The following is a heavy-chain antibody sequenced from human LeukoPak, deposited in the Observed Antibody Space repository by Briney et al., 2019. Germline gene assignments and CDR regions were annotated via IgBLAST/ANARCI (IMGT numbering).Heavy chain of an antibody. CDR3: ARGERYSYGSFDY. D-gene: IGHD5-18*01. V-gene: IGHV4-39*07. CDR1: GGSISSSSYY. Sequence: PSETLSLTCTVSGGSISSSSYYWGWIRQPPGKGLEWIGSIYYSGSTYYNPSLKSRVTISVDTSKNQFSLKLSSVTAADTAVYYCARGERYSYGSFDYWGQGTLVTVSS. CDR2: IYYSGST. J-gene: IGHJ4*02.